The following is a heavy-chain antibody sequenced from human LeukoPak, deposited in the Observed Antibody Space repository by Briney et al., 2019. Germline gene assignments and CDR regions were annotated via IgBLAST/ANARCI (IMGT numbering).Heavy chain of an antibody. J-gene: IGHJ3*02. CDR1: GYTFTGYY. CDR3: ARGYDVSSAPDAFDI. D-gene: IGHD3-3*01. Sequence: ASVKVSCKSSGYTFTGYYLHWVRQAPGQGLEWMGWINPNTGGTTYAEKVQGRVTMTRDTSISTAYMELNMLRSDETDMEFCARGYDVSSAPDAFDIWGQGTMVTVSS. V-gene: IGHV1-2*02. CDR2: INPNTGGT.